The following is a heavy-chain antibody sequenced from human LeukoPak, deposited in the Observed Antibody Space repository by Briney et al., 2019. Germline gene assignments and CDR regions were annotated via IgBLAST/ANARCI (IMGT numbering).Heavy chain of an antibody. D-gene: IGHD6-19*01. Sequence: GGSLRLSCAASGFTVSSNYMSWVRQAPGKGLEWVSVIYSGGSTYYADSVEGRFTISRDNSKNTLYLQMNSLRAEDTAVYYCAGLAVAGPPHQDYWGQGTLVTVSS. J-gene: IGHJ4*02. CDR1: GFTVSSNY. V-gene: IGHV3-53*01. CDR2: IYSGGST. CDR3: AGLAVAGPPHQDY.